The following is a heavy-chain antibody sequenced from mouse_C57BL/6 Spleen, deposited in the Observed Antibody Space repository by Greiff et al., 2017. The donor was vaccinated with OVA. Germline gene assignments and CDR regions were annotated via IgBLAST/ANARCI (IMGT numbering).Heavy chain of an antibody. Sequence: EVKLVESGGGLVQPGGSLKLSCAASGFTFSDYGMAWVRQAPRKGPEWVAFISNLAYSIYYADTVTGRFTISRENAKNTLYLEMSSLRSEDTAMYYCARQGELGRGYFDVWGTGTTVTVSS. V-gene: IGHV5-15*01. CDR2: ISNLAYSI. D-gene: IGHD4-1*01. CDR1: GFTFSDYG. CDR3: ARQGELGRGYFDV. J-gene: IGHJ1*03.